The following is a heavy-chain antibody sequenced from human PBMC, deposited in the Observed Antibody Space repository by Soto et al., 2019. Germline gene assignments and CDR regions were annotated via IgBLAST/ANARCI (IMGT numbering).Heavy chain of an antibody. CDR3: AKESSLPPLLEWLLSPHFDY. CDR2: ISYDGSNK. V-gene: IGHV3-30*18. CDR1: GFTFSSYG. D-gene: IGHD3-3*01. J-gene: IGHJ4*02. Sequence: QVQLVESGGGVVQPGRSLRLSCAASGFTFSSYGMHWDRQAPGKGLEWVAVISYDGSNKYYADSVKGRFTISRDNSKNTLYLQMNSLRAEDTAVYYCAKESSLPPLLEWLLSPHFDYWGQGTLVTVSS.